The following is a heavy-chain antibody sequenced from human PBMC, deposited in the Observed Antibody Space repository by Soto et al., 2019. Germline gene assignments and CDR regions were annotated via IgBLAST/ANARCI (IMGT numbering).Heavy chain of an antibody. D-gene: IGHD6-6*01. CDR2: IWYDGSNK. J-gene: IGHJ4*02. CDR3: ARGPFGVARPRFDY. CDR1: GFTFSSYG. V-gene: IGHV3-33*01. Sequence: QVQLVESGGGVVQPGRSLRLSCAASGFTFSSYGMHWVRQAPGKGLEWVAVIWYDGSNKYYADSVKGRFTISRDNSKNTLYLQMNSLRAEDTAVYYCARGPFGVARPRFDYWGQGTLVTVSS.